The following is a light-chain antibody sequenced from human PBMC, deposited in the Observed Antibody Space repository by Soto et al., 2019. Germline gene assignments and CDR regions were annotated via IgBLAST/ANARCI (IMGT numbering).Light chain of an antibody. V-gene: IGLV2-14*01. CDR1: SSDVGGYNY. J-gene: IGLJ1*01. Sequence: QSALTQPASVSGSPGQSITISCTGTSSDVGGYNYVSWYQHHPGKAPKLMIYEVNKRPSEVSNRFSGSKSGNTASLTIYGLQPEDEADYYCNSYTSTYTFVLGTGTKVTVL. CDR3: NSYTSTYTFV. CDR2: EVN.